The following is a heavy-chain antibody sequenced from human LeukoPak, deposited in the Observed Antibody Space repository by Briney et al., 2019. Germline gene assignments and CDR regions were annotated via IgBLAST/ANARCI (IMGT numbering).Heavy chain of an antibody. CDR2: ISRNGDNT. V-gene: IGHV3-64*01. CDR1: GFTFSSYA. J-gene: IGHJ3*02. Sequence: PGGSLRLSCAASGFTFSSYAMHWVRQAPGKGLEYVSAISRNGDNTYYANSVTGRFTISRDNSKNTLYLQMGSLRADDMAMYYCARPHKNYAAFDIWGQGTMVTVSS. D-gene: IGHD1-7*01. CDR3: ARPHKNYAAFDI.